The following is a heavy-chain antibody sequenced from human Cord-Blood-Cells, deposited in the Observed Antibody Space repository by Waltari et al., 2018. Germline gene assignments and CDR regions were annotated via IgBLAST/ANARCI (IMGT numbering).Heavy chain of an antibody. V-gene: IGHV2-26*01. CDR2: IFSNDEK. J-gene: IGHJ3*02. Sequence: QVTLKESGPVLVKPTETLTLTCTVSGFSLSNARRGVSWLRQPPGKALEWLAHIFSNDEKSYSTSLKSRLTISKDTSKSQVVLTMTNMDPVDTATYYCARIRRSSSWYKDDAFDIWGQGTMVTVSS. D-gene: IGHD6-13*01. CDR1: GFSLSNARRG. CDR3: ARIRRSSSWYKDDAFDI.